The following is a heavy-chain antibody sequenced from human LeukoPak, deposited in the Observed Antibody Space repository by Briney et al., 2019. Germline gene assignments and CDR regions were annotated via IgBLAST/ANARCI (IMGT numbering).Heavy chain of an antibody. D-gene: IGHD5-12*01. V-gene: IGHV3-23*01. Sequence: GGSLRLSCAASGFTFSSYAMSWVRQAPGKGLEWVSAISGSGGSTYYADSVKGRFTISRDNSKSTLYLQVNSLRAEDTAVYYCAKEAFNWLRSHYYGVDVWGQGTTVTASS. CDR3: AKEAFNWLRSHYYGVDV. CDR1: GFTFSSYA. CDR2: ISGSGGST. J-gene: IGHJ6*02.